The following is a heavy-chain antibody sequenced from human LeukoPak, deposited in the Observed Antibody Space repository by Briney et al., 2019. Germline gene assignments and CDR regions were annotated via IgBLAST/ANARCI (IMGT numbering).Heavy chain of an antibody. J-gene: IGHJ3*02. CDR2: ISAYNGNT. CDR1: GYTFTSYG. V-gene: IGHV1-18*01. D-gene: IGHD3-10*01. CDR3: ARGGYYYGSGSYLLQDAFDI. Sequence: ASVKVSCKTSGYTFTSYGISWVRQAPGQGLEWMGWISAYNGNTNYAQKLQGRVTMTRNTSISTAYMELSSLRSEDTAVYYCARGGYYYGSGSYLLQDAFDIWGQGTMVTVSS.